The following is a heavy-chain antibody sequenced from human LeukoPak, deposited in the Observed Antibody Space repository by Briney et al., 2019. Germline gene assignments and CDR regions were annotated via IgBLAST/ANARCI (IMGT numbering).Heavy chain of an antibody. V-gene: IGHV1-18*01. CDR2: ISAYNGNT. J-gene: IGHJ5*02. Sequence: ASVKVSCKASGYTFPSYGISWVRQAPGQGLEWMGCISAYNGNTNYAQKFQGRVTMTTDTSTCTAYMELRSLRSDDTAVYYCARGLGITMVRQPSGGWFDPWGQGTLVTVSS. CDR3: ARGLGITMVRQPSGGWFDP. D-gene: IGHD3-10*01. CDR1: GYTFPSYG.